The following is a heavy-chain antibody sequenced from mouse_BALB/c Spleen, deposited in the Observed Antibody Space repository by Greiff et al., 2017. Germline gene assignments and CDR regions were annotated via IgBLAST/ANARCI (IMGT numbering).Heavy chain of an antibody. J-gene: IGHJ2*01. CDR2: IYPGDGDT. CDR3: ARGYGNYLDY. Sequence: VQLQQSGAELVRPGSSVKLSCKASGYAFSSYWMNWVKQRPGPGLEWIGQIYPGDGDTNYNGKFKGKATLTADKSSSTAYMQLSSLTSEDSAVYFCARGYGNYLDYWGQGTTLTVSS. D-gene: IGHD2-10*02. V-gene: IGHV1-80*01. CDR1: GYAFSSYW.